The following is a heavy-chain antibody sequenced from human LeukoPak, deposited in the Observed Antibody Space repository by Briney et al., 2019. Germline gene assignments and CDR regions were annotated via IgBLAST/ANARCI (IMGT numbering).Heavy chain of an antibody. D-gene: IGHD1-7*01. CDR2: ISSSASNI. Sequence: PGGSLRLSCAASGFTFSSYEMSWVRQAPGKGLEWVAYISSSASNILYADSVKGRFTISRDNAKNSLYLQMNSLRAEDTAVYYCARETRITGTPIDYWGQGTLVTVSS. V-gene: IGHV3-48*03. J-gene: IGHJ4*02. CDR3: ARETRITGTPIDY. CDR1: GFTFSSYE.